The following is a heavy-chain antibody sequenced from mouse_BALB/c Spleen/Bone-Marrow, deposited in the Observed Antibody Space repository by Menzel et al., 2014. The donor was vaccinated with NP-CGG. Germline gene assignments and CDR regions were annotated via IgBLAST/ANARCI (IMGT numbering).Heavy chain of an antibody. J-gene: IGHJ4*01. CDR3: ARHGYYGSRAMDY. CDR2: ISNGGGST. CDR1: GFTFSSYT. V-gene: IGHV5-12-2*01. D-gene: IGHD1-1*01. Sequence: EVKVEESGGGLVQPGGSLKLSCAASGFTFSSYTMSWVRRTPEKRLEWVAYISNGGGSTYYPDTVKGRFTISRDNAKNTLYLQMSSLKSEDTAMYYCARHGYYGSRAMDYWGQGTSVTVSS.